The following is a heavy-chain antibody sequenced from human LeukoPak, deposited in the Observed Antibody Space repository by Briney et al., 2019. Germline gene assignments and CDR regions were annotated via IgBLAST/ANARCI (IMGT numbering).Heavy chain of an antibody. CDR3: ARGRYNWNDPTLMDV. V-gene: IGHV3-48*04. CDR2: ISTRGPTT. Sequence: GGSLRLSCATSGFTFSSAWMSWVRQAPGKGLEWISYISTRGPTTFYADSVKGRFTISRDSAKNSLYLQMNSLRAEDTAIYYCARGRYNWNDPTLMDVWGLGTTVTVSS. CDR1: GFTFSSAW. J-gene: IGHJ6*02. D-gene: IGHD1-1*01.